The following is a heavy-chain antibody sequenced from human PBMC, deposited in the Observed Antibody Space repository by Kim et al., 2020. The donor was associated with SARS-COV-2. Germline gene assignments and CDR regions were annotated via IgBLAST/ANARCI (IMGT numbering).Heavy chain of an antibody. CDR3: ASRPIAVADVYYYYYGMDV. J-gene: IGHJ6*02. D-gene: IGHD6-19*01. CDR1: GFTFSSYS. Sequence: GGSLRLSCAASGFTFSSYSMNWVRQAPGKGLEWVSYISSSSSTIYYADSVKGRFTISRDNAKNSLYLQMNSLRAEDTAVYYCASRPIAVADVYYYYYGMDVWGQGTTVTVSS. V-gene: IGHV3-48*04. CDR2: ISSSSSTI.